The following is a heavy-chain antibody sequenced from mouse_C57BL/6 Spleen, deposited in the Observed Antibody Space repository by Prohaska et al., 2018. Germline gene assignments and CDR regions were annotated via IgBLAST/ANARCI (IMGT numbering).Heavy chain of an antibody. J-gene: IGHJ2*03. CDR3: AREHGLWYFDY. V-gene: IGHV1-76*01. CDR2: IYPGSGNT. D-gene: IGHD1-1*02. Sequence: SCKASGYTFTDYYINWVKQRPGQGLEWIARIYPGSGNTYYNEKFKGKATLTAEKSSSTAYMQLSSLTSEDSAVYCCAREHGLWYFDYWGQGNSLTVSS. CDR1: GYTFTDYY.